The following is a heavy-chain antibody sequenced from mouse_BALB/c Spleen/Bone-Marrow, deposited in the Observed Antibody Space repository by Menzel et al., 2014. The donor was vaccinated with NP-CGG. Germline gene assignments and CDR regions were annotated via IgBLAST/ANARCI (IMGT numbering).Heavy chain of an antibody. D-gene: IGHD2-1*01. CDR3: ARSRDYYGNSLDY. CDR2: ISYSGST. J-gene: IGHJ2*01. V-gene: IGHV3-8*02. Sequence: VQLQQSGPSLVKPPQTLSLTCSVTGDSITSGYWNWIRKFPGNKLEYMGYISYSGSTYYNPSLKSRISITRDTSKNQYYLQLNSVTTEETATYYCARSRDYYGNSLDYWGQGATLTVSS. CDR1: GDSITSGY.